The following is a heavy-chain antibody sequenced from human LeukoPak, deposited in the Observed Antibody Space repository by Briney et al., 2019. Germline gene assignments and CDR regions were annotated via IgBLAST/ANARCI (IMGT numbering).Heavy chain of an antibody. CDR3: ASGVLRTNAFDI. J-gene: IGHJ3*02. CDR1: GGTFSSYA. Sequence: ASVKVSCKASGGTFSSYAISWVRQAPGQGLEWMGRIIPIFGTANYAQKFQGRVTITTDESTSTASMELSSLRSEDTAVYYCASGVLRTNAFDIWGQGKMVTVSS. CDR2: IIPIFGTA. D-gene: IGHD2/OR15-2a*01. V-gene: IGHV1-69*05.